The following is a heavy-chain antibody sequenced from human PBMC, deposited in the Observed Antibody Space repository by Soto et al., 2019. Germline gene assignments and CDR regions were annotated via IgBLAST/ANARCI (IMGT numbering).Heavy chain of an antibody. J-gene: IGHJ6*02. D-gene: IGHD2-2*01. V-gene: IGHV1-69*01. CDR2: IIPISGTA. Sequence: QVQLVQSGAEVKKPGSSVKVSCKASGGTFSSYAISWVRQAPGQGLEWMGGIIPISGTANYAQKFQGRVTITADESTSTAYMELGSLRSEHTAVYYSARSQRSSTSLEIYYYYYYGMDVWGQGTTVTVSS. CDR1: GGTFSSYA. CDR3: ARSQRSSTSLEIYYYYYYGMDV.